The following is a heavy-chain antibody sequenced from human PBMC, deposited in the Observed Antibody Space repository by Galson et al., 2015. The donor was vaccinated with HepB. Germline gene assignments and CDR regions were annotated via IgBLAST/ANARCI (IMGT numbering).Heavy chain of an antibody. V-gene: IGHV1-18*04. J-gene: IGHJ4*02. CDR3: ARGGAVARSHYTESFDY. CDR2: INPYNGKS. Sequence: SVKVSCKASGYTFHTYIINWVRQAPGQGLEWMGRINPYNGKSNCPQKLQGRVSMTTDSSTSTAYMDLRGLRSGDTAVYYCARGGAVARSHYTESFDYWGQGTLVTVSS. D-gene: IGHD3-3*01. CDR1: GYTFHTYI.